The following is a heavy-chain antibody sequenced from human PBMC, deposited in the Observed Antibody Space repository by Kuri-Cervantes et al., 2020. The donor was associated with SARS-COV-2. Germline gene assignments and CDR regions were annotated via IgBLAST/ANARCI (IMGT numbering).Heavy chain of an antibody. CDR2: IRSKAYGGTT. V-gene: IGHV3-49*04. Sequence: GESLKISCTASGFTFGDYAMSWVRQAPGKGLEWVGFIRSKAYGGTTEYAASVKGRFTISRDDSKSIAYLQMNSLKTEDTAVYYCTRDDFWSGYYTSWGQGTLVTVSS. CDR1: GFTFGDYA. D-gene: IGHD3-3*01. J-gene: IGHJ5*02. CDR3: TRDDFWSGYYTS.